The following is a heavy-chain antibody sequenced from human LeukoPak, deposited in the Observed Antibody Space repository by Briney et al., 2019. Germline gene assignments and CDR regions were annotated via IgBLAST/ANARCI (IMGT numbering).Heavy chain of an antibody. J-gene: IGHJ4*02. V-gene: IGHV3-23*01. CDR2: ISGSGGST. D-gene: IGHD3-16*02. CDR1: GFSFSNYG. Sequence: GGSLGLSCVASGFSFSNYGTHWVRQAPGKGLEWVSAISGSGGSTYYADSVKGRFTISRDNSKNTLYLQMNSLRAEDTAVYYCAKGDTYDYVWGSYRSHFDYWGQGTLVTVSS. CDR3: AKGDTYDYVWGSYRSHFDY.